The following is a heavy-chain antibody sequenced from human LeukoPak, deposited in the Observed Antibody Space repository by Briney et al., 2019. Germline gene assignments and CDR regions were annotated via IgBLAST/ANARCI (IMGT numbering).Heavy chain of an antibody. Sequence: PSETLSLTCSVSGYSTSSGFYWGWIRQSPGKGLEWIGSISHSESTYYNPSLKSRVTISVDTSKNHFSLKLTSVTAADTAVYFCARYDLFIRPQDYWGQGTLVTVSS. CDR1: GYSTSSGFY. V-gene: IGHV4-38-2*02. CDR2: ISHSEST. J-gene: IGHJ4*02. D-gene: IGHD3-9*01. CDR3: ARYDLFIRPQDY.